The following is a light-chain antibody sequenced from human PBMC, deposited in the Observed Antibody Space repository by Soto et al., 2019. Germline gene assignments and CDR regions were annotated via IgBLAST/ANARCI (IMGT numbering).Light chain of an antibody. CDR3: SSYTRRSTRV. CDR1: SSDVGGYNY. V-gene: IGLV2-14*01. J-gene: IGLJ3*02. Sequence: QSALTQPASVSGSPGQSITISCTGTSSDVGGYNYVSWYQQHPGKAPKLMIYEVSNRPSGVSNRFSGSKSGNTASLTISGRQAEDEADYYCSSYTRRSTRVFGGGTKLTVL. CDR2: EVS.